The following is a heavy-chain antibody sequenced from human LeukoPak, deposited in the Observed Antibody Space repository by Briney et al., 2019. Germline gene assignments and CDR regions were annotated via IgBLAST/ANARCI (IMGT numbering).Heavy chain of an antibody. Sequence: SETLSLTCTVSGGSISSYYWSWIRQPPGKGLEWIGYISYSGSTNYNPSLKSRVTISVDTSKNQFSLKLTSVTAADTAVYYCARGPGGYDNWGQGTLVTVSS. CDR3: ARGPGGYDN. J-gene: IGHJ4*02. D-gene: IGHD3-16*01. V-gene: IGHV4-59*08. CDR2: ISYSGST. CDR1: GGSISSYY.